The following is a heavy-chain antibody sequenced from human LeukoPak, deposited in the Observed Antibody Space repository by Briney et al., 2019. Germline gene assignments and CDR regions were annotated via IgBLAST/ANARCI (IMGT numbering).Heavy chain of an antibody. CDR2: IYYSGST. CDR1: GGSISSYY. Sequence: SETLSLTCTVSGGSISSYYWSWIRQPPGKGLEWIGYIYYSGSTNYNPSLKSRVTISVDTSKSQFSLKLSSVTAADTAVYYCARGRLYWYFDLWGRGTLVTVSS. V-gene: IGHV4-59*01. J-gene: IGHJ2*01. CDR3: ARGRLYWYFDL.